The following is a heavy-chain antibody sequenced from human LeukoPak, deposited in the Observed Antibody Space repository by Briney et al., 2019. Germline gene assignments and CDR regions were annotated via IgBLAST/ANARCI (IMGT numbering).Heavy chain of an antibody. V-gene: IGHV1-18*01. CDR3: ARVDSSSWYGSEDY. CDR2: ISAYNGNT. Sequence: ASVKVSCKASGYTFTSYGISWVRQAPGQGLEWMGWISAYNGNTNYAQKLQGRVTMTTDTSTSTAYMELRSLRSDDTAVYYCARVDSSSWYGSEDYWGQGTLVTVSS. CDR1: GYTFTSYG. D-gene: IGHD6-13*01. J-gene: IGHJ4*02.